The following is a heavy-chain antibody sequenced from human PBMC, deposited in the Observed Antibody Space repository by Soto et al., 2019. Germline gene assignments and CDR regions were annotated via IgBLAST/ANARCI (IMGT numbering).Heavy chain of an antibody. Sequence: SVKVSCKASGGTFSSYAISWVRQAPGQGLEWMGGIIPIFGTANYAQKFQGRVTITADESTSTAYMELSSLRSEDTAVYYCASAWTAMAAFDYWGQGTLVTVS. CDR1: GGTFSSYA. D-gene: IGHD5-18*01. V-gene: IGHV1-69*13. CDR3: ASAWTAMAAFDY. CDR2: IIPIFGTA. J-gene: IGHJ4*02.